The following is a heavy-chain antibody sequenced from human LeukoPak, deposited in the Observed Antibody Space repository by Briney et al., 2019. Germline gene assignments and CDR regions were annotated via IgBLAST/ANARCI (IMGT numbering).Heavy chain of an antibody. V-gene: IGHV3-48*04. Sequence: PGGSLRLSCAASGFTFSSYWMHWVRQAPGKGLEWVSYIGSSGSTIYYADSVKGRFTISRDNAKNSLYLQMNSLRAEDTAVYYCATGDDFWSGFSQLDYWGQGTLVTVSS. D-gene: IGHD3-3*01. J-gene: IGHJ4*02. CDR1: GFTFSSYW. CDR2: IGSSGSTI. CDR3: ATGDDFWSGFSQLDY.